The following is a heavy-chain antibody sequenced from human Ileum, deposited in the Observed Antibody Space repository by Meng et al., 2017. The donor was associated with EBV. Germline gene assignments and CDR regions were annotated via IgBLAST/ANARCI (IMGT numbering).Heavy chain of an antibody. CDR1: GDSISSDSW. CDR2: VYHRGDT. J-gene: IGHJ4*02. D-gene: IGHD1-7*01. V-gene: IGHV4-4*02. CDR3: GRDQGRELINH. Sequence: QVRLQESGPGLVKPSGTLSPTCTVSGDSISSDSWWSWVRQPPGKGLEWIGEVYHRGDTNYNPSLKSRVDISVDKSKNQFYLSLFSVTAADTAVYYCGRDQGRELINHWGQGTLVTVSS.